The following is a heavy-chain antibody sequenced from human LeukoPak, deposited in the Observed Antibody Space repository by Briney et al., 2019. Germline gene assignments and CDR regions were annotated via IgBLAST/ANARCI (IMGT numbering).Heavy chain of an antibody. CDR1: GGSISGYY. J-gene: IGHJ4*02. CDR3: ARLSIVGATNFDY. CDR2: IYYSGST. Sequence: SETLSLTCSVSGGSISGYYWSWIRQPPGQGLEWIGYIYYSGSTTYKPPLKSRVTISVDTSKNQFSLKLSSVTAADTAVYYCARLSIVGATNFDYWGQGTLVTVSS. D-gene: IGHD1-26*01. V-gene: IGHV4-59*08.